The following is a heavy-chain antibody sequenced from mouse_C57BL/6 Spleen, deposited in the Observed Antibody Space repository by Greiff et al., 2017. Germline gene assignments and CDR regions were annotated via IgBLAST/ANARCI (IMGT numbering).Heavy chain of an antibody. CDR1: GYTFTSYD. CDR3: AKGEPMDY. J-gene: IGHJ4*01. V-gene: IGHV1-85*01. CDR2: IYPRDGST. Sequence: QVQLKESGPELVKPGASVKLSCKASGYTFTSYDINWVKQRPGQGLEWIGWIYPRDGSTKYNEKFKGKATVTVDTSSSTAYMELHSLTSEDSAVYFCAKGEPMDYWGQGTSVTVSS.